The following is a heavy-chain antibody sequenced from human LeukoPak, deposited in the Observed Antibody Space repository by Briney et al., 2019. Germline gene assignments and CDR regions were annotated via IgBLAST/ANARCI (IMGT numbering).Heavy chain of an antibody. CDR2: IYSGGST. CDR1: GFTVSSND. J-gene: IGHJ6*03. CDR3: ARGHPINYYYYYMDV. Sequence: GGSLRLSCAASGFTVSSNDMSWVRQAPGKGLECISVIYSGGSTDYADSVEGRFTISRDNSKNTLYLQMNSLRAEDTAVYYCARGHPINYYYYYMDVWGKGTTVTVSS. V-gene: IGHV3-53*05.